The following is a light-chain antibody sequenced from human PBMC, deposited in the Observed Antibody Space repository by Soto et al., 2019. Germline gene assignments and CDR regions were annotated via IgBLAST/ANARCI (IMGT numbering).Light chain of an antibody. CDR1: SSDVGSYNL. CDR3: CSYARGSTYV. Sequence: QSALTRPASVSGSPGQSITISCTGTSSDVGSYNLVSWYQQHPGKVPQLMIYEGTKRPSGVSNRFSGSKSGNTASLTISGLQAEDEADYYCCSYARGSTYVFGTGTRSPS. V-gene: IGLV2-23*01. J-gene: IGLJ1*01. CDR2: EGT.